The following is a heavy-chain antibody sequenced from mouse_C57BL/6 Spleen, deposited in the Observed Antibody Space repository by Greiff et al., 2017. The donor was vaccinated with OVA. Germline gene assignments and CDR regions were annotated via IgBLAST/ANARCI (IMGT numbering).Heavy chain of an antibody. CDR1: GYAFSSSW. V-gene: IGHV1-82*01. CDR3: AKGGNYDYYAMDY. Sequence: VKLMESGPELVKPGASVKISCKASGYAFSSSWMNWVKQRPGKGLEWIGRIYPGDGDTNYNGKFKGEATLTADKSSSTAHMQLSSLTSEDSAVYFCAKGGNYDYYAMDYWGQGTSVTVSS. J-gene: IGHJ4*01. CDR2: IYPGDGDT. D-gene: IGHD2-1*01.